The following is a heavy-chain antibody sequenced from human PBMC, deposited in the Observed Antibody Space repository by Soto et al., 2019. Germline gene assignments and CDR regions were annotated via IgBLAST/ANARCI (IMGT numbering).Heavy chain of an antibody. J-gene: IGHJ6*02. CDR1: GGSFSGYY. CDR2: INHSGST. CDR3: ASSSSWYDYYGMDV. V-gene: IGHV4-34*01. Sequence: SETLSLTCAVYGGSFSGYYWSWIRQPPGKGLEWIGEINHSGSTNYNPSLKSRVTISVDTSKNQFSLKLSSVTAADTAVYYCASSSSWYDYYGMDVWGQGTTVT. D-gene: IGHD6-13*01.